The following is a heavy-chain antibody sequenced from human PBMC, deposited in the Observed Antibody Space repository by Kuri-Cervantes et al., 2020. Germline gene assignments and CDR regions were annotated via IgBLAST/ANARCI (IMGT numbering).Heavy chain of an antibody. V-gene: IGHV3-7*01. CDR1: GFTFSSYW. CDR2: IKQDGSEK. D-gene: IGHD3-22*01. J-gene: IGHJ2*01. Sequence: GESLKISCAASGFTFSSYWMSWVRQAPGKGLEWVANIKQDGSEKYYVDSVKGRFTISRGNAKNSLYLQMNSLRDEDTAVYHCARDRGSSGYYPPWYFDLWGRGTLVTVSS. CDR3: ARDRGSSGYYPPWYFDL.